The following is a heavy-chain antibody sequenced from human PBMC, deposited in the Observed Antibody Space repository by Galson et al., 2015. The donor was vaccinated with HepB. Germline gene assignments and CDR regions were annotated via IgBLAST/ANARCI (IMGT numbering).Heavy chain of an antibody. CDR2: ISGSGGST. J-gene: IGHJ2*01. V-gene: IGHV3-23*01. CDR3: AKRYSSGWDHWYFDL. CDR1: GFTFSSYA. Sequence: SLRLSCAASGFTFSSYAMSWVRQAPGKGLEWVSAISGSGGSTYYADSVKGRFTISRDNSKNTLYLQMNSLRAEDTAVYYCAKRYSSGWDHWYFDLWGRGTLVTVSS. D-gene: IGHD6-19*01.